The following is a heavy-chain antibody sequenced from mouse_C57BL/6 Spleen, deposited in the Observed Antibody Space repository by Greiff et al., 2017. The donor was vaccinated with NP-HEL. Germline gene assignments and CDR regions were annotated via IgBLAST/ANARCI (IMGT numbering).Heavy chain of an antibody. CDR3: ARRAYDYYYFDY. J-gene: IGHJ2*01. CDR1: GYTFTSYW. CDR2: IHPNSGST. V-gene: IGHV1-64*01. D-gene: IGHD2-4*01. Sequence: QVQLQQPGAELVKPGASVTLSCKASGYTFTSYWMHWVKQRPGQGLEWIGMIHPNSGSTNYNEKFKSKATLTVDKSSSTAYMQLSSLTAEDSAFYYCARRAYDYYYFDYWGQGTTLTVSS.